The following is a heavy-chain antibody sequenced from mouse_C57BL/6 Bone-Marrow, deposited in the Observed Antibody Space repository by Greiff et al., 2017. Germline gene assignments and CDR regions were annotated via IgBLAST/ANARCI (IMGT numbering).Heavy chain of an antibody. J-gene: IGHJ2*01. CDR2: IYPGDGDT. CDR1: GYAFSNSW. CDR3: ARGGYNYGPDY. D-gene: IGHD1-1*01. V-gene: IGHV1-80*01. Sequence: VKLQESGAELVKPGASVTISCTASGYAFSNSWMNWVQQRPGKGLEWIGQIYPGDGDTTYNGKFKGKATMTAAKSSSTAYMQLSSLTSEDDAVYVCARGGYNYGPDYGGQGTTLTVSA.